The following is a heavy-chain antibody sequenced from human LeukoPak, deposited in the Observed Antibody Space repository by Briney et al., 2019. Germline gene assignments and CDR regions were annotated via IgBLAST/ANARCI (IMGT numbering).Heavy chain of an antibody. CDR1: GGSISGYY. Sequence: SETLSLTCTVSGGSISGYYWSWSRQPPGKGVEWIGNLYYMRGAWYKSSLKSRVTISVDTSKNQFSLKVTSVTAADTAVYYCARMATTHHYFDYWGQGTLVTVSS. CDR3: ARMATTHHYFDY. V-gene: IGHV4-59*12. CDR2: LYYMRGA. J-gene: IGHJ4*02. D-gene: IGHD5-24*01.